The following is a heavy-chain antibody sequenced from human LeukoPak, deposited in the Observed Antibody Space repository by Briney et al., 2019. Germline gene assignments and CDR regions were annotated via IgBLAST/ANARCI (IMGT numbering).Heavy chain of an antibody. D-gene: IGHD6-6*01. J-gene: IGHJ4*02. V-gene: IGHV3-23*01. CDR3: ANQPSIAASSDTDF. CDR2: ISGGGRST. Sequence: GGSLRLSCAASGLTFSRYALSWVRQAPGRGLEWVSDISGGGRSTYYADSVKGRFTISRDNSNNTLYLQMTNLRVDDTAVYFCANQPSIAASSDTDFWGQGTLVSVSS. CDR1: GLTFSRYA.